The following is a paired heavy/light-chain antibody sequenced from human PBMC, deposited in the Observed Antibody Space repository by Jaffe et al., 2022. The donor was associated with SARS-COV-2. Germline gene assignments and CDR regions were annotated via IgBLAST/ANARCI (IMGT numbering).Light chain of an antibody. Sequence: QSALTQPASVSGSPGQSITISCTGTSSDVGDYDFVSWYQQHPGKAPKLMIFEGTKRPSGVSNRFSGSKSGNTASLTISGLQAEDEADYYCSSYTGLNTRVFGGGTKLTVL. J-gene: IGLJ3*02. V-gene: IGLV2-23*01. CDR1: SSDVGDYDF. CDR3: SSYTGLNTRV. CDR2: EGT.
Heavy chain of an antibody. CDR2: ISYDGTNK. D-gene: IGHD2-2*01. V-gene: IGHV3-30*04. CDR1: GFTFSNYA. J-gene: IGHJ4*02. CDR3: ARGDCSSTTCPLDY. Sequence: QVQLVESGGGVVQPARSLRLSCAASGFTFSNYAMHWVRQAPGKGLEWVAVISYDGTNKYYADSVKGRFTISRDNSKNTLYLQMNSLRVEGTAVYYCARGDCSSTTCPLDYWGQGTLVTVSS.